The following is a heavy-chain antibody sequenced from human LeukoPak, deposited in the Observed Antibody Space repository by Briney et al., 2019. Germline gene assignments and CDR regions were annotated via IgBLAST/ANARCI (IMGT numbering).Heavy chain of an antibody. CDR2: INWNGGST. CDR1: GFTFDDYG. Sequence: GGSLRLSCAASGFTFDDYGMSWVRQAPGKGLEWVSGINWNGGSTGYADSVKGRFTISRDNAKNSLYLQMNSLRAEDTALYYCARVGVAYYYDSSAYYLPDWGQGTLVTVSS. J-gene: IGHJ4*02. V-gene: IGHV3-20*04. CDR3: ARVGVAYYYDSSAYYLPD. D-gene: IGHD3-22*01.